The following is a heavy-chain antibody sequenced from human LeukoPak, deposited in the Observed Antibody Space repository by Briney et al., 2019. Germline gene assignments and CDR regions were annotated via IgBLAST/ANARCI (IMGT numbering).Heavy chain of an antibody. CDR3: ARKLGDYGGNSGYYYGMDV. CDR2: IIPIFGTA. Sequence: SVKVSCKASGYTFTSYGLTWVRQAPGQGLEWMGGIIPIFGTANYAQKFQGRVTITADESTSTAYMELSSLRSEDTAVYYCARKLGDYGGNSGYYYGMDVWGQGTTVTVSS. J-gene: IGHJ6*02. D-gene: IGHD4-23*01. CDR1: GYTFTSYG. V-gene: IGHV1-69*13.